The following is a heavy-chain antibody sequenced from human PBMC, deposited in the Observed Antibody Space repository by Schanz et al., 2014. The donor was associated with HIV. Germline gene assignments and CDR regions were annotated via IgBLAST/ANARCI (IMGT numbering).Heavy chain of an antibody. V-gene: IGHV3-23*01. CDR2: ISGSGGST. CDR3: AREYYSRNWNWFDP. J-gene: IGHJ5*02. CDR1: GFTFSSYA. Sequence: EVQLLESGGGLAQPGGSLRLSCAASGFTFSSYAMSWVRQAPGKGLEWVSVISGSGGSTYYADSVKGRFTVSRDNSKNMLYLQMNSLRAEDTAVYYCAREYYSRNWNWFDPWGQGTLVTVSS. D-gene: IGHD6-13*01.